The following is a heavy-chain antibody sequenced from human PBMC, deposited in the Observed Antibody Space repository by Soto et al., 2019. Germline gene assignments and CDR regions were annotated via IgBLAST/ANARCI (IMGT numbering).Heavy chain of an antibody. Sequence: SVKVSCKASGGTFSSYTISWVRQAPGQGLEWMGRIIPILGIANYAQKFQGRVTITADKSTSTAYMELSSLRSEDTAVYYCARALNSSRWYWDWFDPWGQGTLVTVSS. CDR2: IIPILGIA. J-gene: IGHJ5*02. CDR1: GGTFSSYT. D-gene: IGHD6-13*01. CDR3: ARALNSSRWYWDWFDP. V-gene: IGHV1-69*02.